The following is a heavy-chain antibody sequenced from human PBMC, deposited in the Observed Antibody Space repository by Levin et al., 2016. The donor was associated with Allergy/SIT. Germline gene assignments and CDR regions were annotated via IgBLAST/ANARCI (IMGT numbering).Heavy chain of an antibody. Sequence: GESLKISCKGSGYSFTSYWIGWVRQMPGKGLEWMGIIYPGDSDTRYSPSFQGQVTISADKSISTAYLQWSSLKASDTAMYYCARLEVGSGSYLSYYMDVWGKGTTVTVSS. D-gene: IGHD1-26*01. CDR1: GYSFTSYW. J-gene: IGHJ6*03. V-gene: IGHV5-51*01. CDR3: ARLEVGSGSYLSYYMDV. CDR2: IYPGDSDT.